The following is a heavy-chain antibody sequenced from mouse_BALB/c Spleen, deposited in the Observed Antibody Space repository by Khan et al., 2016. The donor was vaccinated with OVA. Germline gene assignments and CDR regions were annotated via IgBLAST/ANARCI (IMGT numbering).Heavy chain of an antibody. D-gene: IGHD2-3*01. J-gene: IGHJ4*01. CDR1: GFSLASYG. V-gene: IGHV2-9*02. Sequence: QVQLKESGPGLVAPSQSLSITCTVSGFSLASYGVHWVRQPPGKGLEWLGVIWAGGSTNYNSALMSRLSISTDNSKSQVFLKMNSLQTDDTVMYYCARFYDGYYYTVDYWGQGTSVTVSA. CDR3: ARFYDGYYYTVDY. CDR2: IWAGGST.